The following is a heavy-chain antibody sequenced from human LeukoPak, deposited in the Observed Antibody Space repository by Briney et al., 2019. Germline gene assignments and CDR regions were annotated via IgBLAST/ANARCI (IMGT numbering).Heavy chain of an antibody. V-gene: IGHV3-30*18. CDR2: ISFDGSDK. Sequence: GRSLRLSCAASGFTFINYGMHWVRQAPGKGLDWVAVISFDGSDKRYPDSVKGRFSISRDNSKNTLDLQMNSLGVEDTGVYYCAKDLREYSSVGGLIDYWGQGILVTVSS. CDR1: GFTFINYG. J-gene: IGHJ4*02. D-gene: IGHD5-18*01. CDR3: AKDLREYSSVGGLIDY.